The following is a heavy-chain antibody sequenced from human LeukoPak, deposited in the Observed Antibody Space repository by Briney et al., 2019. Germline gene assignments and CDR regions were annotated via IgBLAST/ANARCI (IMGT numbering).Heavy chain of an antibody. J-gene: IGHJ6*04. CDR1: GFSFTTYW. CDR3: AELGITMIGGV. D-gene: IGHD3-10*02. CDR2: ISSSGSTI. Sequence: GGSLRLSCAASGFSFTTYWMGWVRQAPGKGLEWVSYISSSGSTIYYADSVKGRFTISRDNAKNSLYLQMNSLRAEDTAVYYCAELGITMIGGVWGKGTTVTISS. V-gene: IGHV3-48*04.